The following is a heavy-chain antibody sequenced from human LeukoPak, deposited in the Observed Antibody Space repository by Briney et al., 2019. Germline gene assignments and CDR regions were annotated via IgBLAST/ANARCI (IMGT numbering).Heavy chain of an antibody. CDR3: ARGYCCSTSCSWCDS. V-gene: IGHV3-48*02. CDR2: ISSSSSTI. D-gene: IGHD2-2*01. CDR1: GFTFSSYS. Sequence: GGSLRLSCAASGFTFSSYSMNWVRQAPGKGLEWVSYISSSSSTIYYADSVKGRFTISRDNAKNSLYLQMNSLRDEDTAVYYCARGYCCSTSCSWCDSWGQGTLVTVSS. J-gene: IGHJ5*01.